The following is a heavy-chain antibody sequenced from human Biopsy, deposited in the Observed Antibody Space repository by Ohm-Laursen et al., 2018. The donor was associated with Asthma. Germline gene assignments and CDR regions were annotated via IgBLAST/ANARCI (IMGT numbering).Heavy chain of an antibody. V-gene: IGHV3-30-3*01. Sequence: SLRLSCAASGFTFHNYVMHWVRQAPGKGLEWVAGIFFDGSNKYYADSVKGRFTISRDNSKDTLYLQVNSLRGDDTAVYYCARGISRVTGLFDHFDSWGQGTLVTVSS. CDR2: IFFDGSNK. D-gene: IGHD2-21*02. CDR3: ARGISRVTGLFDHFDS. CDR1: GFTFHNYV. J-gene: IGHJ4*02.